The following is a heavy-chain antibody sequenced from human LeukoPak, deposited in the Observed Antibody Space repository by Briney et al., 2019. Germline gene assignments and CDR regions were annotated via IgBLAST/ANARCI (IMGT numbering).Heavy chain of an antibody. CDR2: ISFDGVTT. Sequence: PGGSLRISCAASESTFRNFAMHWVRQTPDKGLEWVALISFDGVTTYYADSVRGRFTISRDNSKNTLFLQMNSLRGEDTAVYYCAREYSDSYGVIGHFDSWGQGTLVPVSS. J-gene: IGHJ4*02. V-gene: IGHV3-30-3*01. CDR1: ESTFRNFA. D-gene: IGHD2-21*01. CDR3: AREYSDSYGVIGHFDS.